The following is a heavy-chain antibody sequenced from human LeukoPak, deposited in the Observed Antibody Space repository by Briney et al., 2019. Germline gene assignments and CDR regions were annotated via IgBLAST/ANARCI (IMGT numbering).Heavy chain of an antibody. Sequence: SETLSLTCTVSGGSISSYYWSWIRQPPGKGLEWIGYIYDSGISKYNPSLKSRVTISVDTSKNQMSLNLRSVTAADTAIYYCARLRFMEWFDPWGQGTLVTVSS. V-gene: IGHV4-59*12. CDR1: GGSISSYY. CDR2: IYDSGIS. J-gene: IGHJ5*02. D-gene: IGHD3-3*01. CDR3: ARLRFMEWFDP.